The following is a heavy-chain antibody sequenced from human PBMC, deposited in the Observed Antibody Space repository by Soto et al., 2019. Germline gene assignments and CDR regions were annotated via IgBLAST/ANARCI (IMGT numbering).Heavy chain of an antibody. J-gene: IGHJ4*02. V-gene: IGHV3-73*01. Sequence: HPGGSLRLSCAASGFTFSGSAMHWVRQASGKGLEWVGRIRSKAKNYATVYAASVKGRFTISRDDSKNTAYLQMNSLKTEDTAVYYCTRLGIAAAGTDHWGQGTLVPVSS. D-gene: IGHD6-13*01. CDR3: TRLGIAAAGTDH. CDR1: GFTFSGSA. CDR2: IRSKAKNYAT.